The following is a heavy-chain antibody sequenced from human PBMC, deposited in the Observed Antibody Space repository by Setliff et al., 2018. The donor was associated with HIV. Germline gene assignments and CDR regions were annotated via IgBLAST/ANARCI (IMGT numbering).Heavy chain of an antibody. V-gene: IGHV1-3*01. CDR2: INAGNGNT. CDR3: AREGKFRYYYYMDV. J-gene: IGHJ6*03. CDR1: GYTFTSYA. Sequence: ASVKVSCKASGYTFTSYAIHWVRQAPGQRLEWMGWINAGNGNTKYSQKFQGRVTITRDTSASTAYMELSSLRSEDTAVYYCAREGKFRYYYYMDVWGKGTTVTVSS.